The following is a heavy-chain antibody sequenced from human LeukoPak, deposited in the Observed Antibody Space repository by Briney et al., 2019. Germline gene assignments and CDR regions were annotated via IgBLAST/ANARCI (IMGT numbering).Heavy chain of an antibody. CDR1: GGSISSHY. CDR3: ARWTFWTGYRYFDY. CDR2: IYYSGST. D-gene: IGHD3/OR15-3a*01. V-gene: IGHV4-59*11. Sequence: PSETLSLTCTVSGGSISSHYWSWIRQPPGKGLEWIGYIYYSGSTNYNPSLKGRVTISVDTSKNQFSLKLSSVTAADTAVYYCARWTFWTGYRYFDYWGQGALVTVSS. J-gene: IGHJ4*02.